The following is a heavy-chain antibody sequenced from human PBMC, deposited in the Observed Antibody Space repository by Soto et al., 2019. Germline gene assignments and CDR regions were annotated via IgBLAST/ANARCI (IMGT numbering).Heavy chain of an antibody. CDR1: GYTFTSYY. J-gene: IGHJ4*02. Sequence: QVQLVQSGAEVKKPGASVKISCKASGYTFTSYYMHWVRQARGQGLEWMGIINPSGGGTSYTQKLQGRVAMTRESTASRVDMQLNSLRSEDTPVYYSARPPSPGCINAVCYPLDYWGPGTLVTVSS. V-gene: IGHV1-46*01. CDR3: ARPPSPGCINAVCYPLDY. D-gene: IGHD2-8*01. CDR2: INPSGGGT.